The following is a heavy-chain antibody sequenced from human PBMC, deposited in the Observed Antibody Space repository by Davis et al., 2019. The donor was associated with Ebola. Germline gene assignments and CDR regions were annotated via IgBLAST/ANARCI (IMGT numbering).Heavy chain of an antibody. CDR1: GYTFTSYG. J-gene: IGHJ6*02. Sequence: ASVKVSCKASGYTFTSYGISWVRQAPGQRLEWMGWINAGNGNTKYSQKFQGRVTITRDTSASTAYMELSSLRSEDTAVYYCAREYCSSTSCYHYYYYGMDVWGQGTTVTVSS. D-gene: IGHD2-2*01. V-gene: IGHV1-3*01. CDR3: AREYCSSTSCYHYYYYGMDV. CDR2: INAGNGNT.